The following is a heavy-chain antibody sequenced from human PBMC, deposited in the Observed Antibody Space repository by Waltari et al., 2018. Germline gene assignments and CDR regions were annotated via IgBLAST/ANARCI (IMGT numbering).Heavy chain of an antibody. J-gene: IGHJ4*02. V-gene: IGHV4-39*07. D-gene: IGHD6-19*01. CDR3: ARQTVAGYFDY. CDR2: IYYSGST. Sequence: QLQLQESGPGLVKPSETLSLTCTVSGGSISSSRSYWGWIRQPPGKGLEWIGSIYYSGSTYYNPSLKSRVTISVDTSKNQFSLKLSSVTAADTAVYYCARQTVAGYFDYWGQGTLVTVSS. CDR1: GGSISSSRSY.